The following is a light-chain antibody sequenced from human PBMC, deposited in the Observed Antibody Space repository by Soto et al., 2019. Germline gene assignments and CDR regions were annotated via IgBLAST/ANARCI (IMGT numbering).Light chain of an antibody. Sequence: DIQMTQPSTLSASVGDRVTLHCRASQRISTYLAWYQQKPGKAPKVLIYHASNLESGVPSRFSGGGSGTECTLTISSRQPDDFATYYCQQYYMYSYTFGQGTKLDIK. CDR3: QQYYMYSYT. J-gene: IGKJ2*01. CDR2: HAS. CDR1: QRISTY. V-gene: IGKV1-5*01.